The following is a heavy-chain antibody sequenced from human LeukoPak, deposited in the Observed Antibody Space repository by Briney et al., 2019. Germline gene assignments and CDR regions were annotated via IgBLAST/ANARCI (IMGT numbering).Heavy chain of an antibody. V-gene: IGHV4-61*02. D-gene: IGHD5-12*01. Sequence: SETLSLTCTVSGGSITSGSYYWSWIRQPAGKGLEWIGRIHTSGGTKYNSSLESRLTISFDTSKNQFSLKMSSVTAADTAMYYCARVRGYDKNWFDPWGQGTLVTVSS. J-gene: IGHJ5*02. CDR3: ARVRGYDKNWFDP. CDR1: GGSITSGSYY. CDR2: IHTSGGT.